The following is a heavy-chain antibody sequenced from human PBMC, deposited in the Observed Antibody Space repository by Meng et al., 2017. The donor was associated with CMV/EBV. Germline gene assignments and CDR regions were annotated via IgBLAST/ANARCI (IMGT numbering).Heavy chain of an antibody. CDR1: GYSFSDYF. CDR3: ARRRDYSIWFDP. V-gene: IGHV1-46*01. D-gene: IGHD4-11*01. CDR2: INPSGGST. Sequence: ASVKVSCKTSGYSFSDYFMHWVRLAPGQGFEWMGIINPSGGSTSYAQKFQGRVTMTRDTSTSTVYMELSSLRSEDTAVYYCARRRDYSIWFDPWGQGTLVTVSS. J-gene: IGHJ5*02.